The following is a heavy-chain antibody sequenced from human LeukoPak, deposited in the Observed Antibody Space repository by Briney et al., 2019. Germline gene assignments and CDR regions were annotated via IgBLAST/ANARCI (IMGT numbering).Heavy chain of an antibody. CDR3: ATEDIVVVHDWFDP. CDR2: FDPEDGET. D-gene: IGHD2-2*01. V-gene: IGHV1-24*01. Sequence: ASVKVSCKVSGYTLTELSMHWVRQAPGKGLEWMGGFDPEDGETIYAQKFQGRVTMTEDTSTDTAYMELSSLRSEDTAVYYCATEDIVVVHDWFDPWGQGTLVTVSS. CDR1: GYTLTELS. J-gene: IGHJ5*02.